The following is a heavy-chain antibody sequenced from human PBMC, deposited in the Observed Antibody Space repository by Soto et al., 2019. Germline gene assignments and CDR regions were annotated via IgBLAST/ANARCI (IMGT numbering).Heavy chain of an antibody. CDR3: VKSSRRDITASRGMDV. CDR1: GFTFSSCA. CDR2: ISYNGGST. V-gene: IGHV3-64D*06. D-gene: IGHD1-20*01. J-gene: IGHJ6*02. Sequence: PWGSLRLSCSASGFTFSSCAMHWVRQAPGKGLENVSGISYNGGSTYNADSVEGRYTISRDNSKNTLYLQMSTLRPEDTALYYCVKSSRRDITASRGMDVWGQGTTVTVSS.